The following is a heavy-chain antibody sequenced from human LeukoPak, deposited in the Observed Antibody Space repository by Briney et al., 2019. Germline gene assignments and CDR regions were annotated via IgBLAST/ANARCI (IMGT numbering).Heavy chain of an antibody. J-gene: IGHJ4*02. Sequence: GGSLRLSCAASGFTFRNYVIHWVRQAPGKGLEWVAVTSSDLNVKLYADSVKGRFTISRDKSRSTLYLQMNSLRPEDTAIYYCAREGYYGSGSPPSLYFDYWGQGTLVTVSS. CDR2: TSSDLNVK. D-gene: IGHD3-10*01. CDR1: GFTFRNYV. V-gene: IGHV3-30-3*01. CDR3: AREGYYGSGSPPSLYFDY.